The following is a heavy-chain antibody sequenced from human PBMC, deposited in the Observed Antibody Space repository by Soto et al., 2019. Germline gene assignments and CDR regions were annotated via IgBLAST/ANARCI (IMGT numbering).Heavy chain of an antibody. CDR2: IYYSGTT. Sequence: QVQLQESGPGLVKPSETLSLTCTVSGGSISSSSSYWGWIRQPPGKGLEWIGSIYYSGTTYQTPSLKSRVTISVDTSKTQFSLKLTTVTATDMALYYCARQSARSCGGRSCPNWFDFWGQGTLVTVSS. V-gene: IGHV4-39*01. CDR3: ARQSARSCGGRSCPNWFDF. D-gene: IGHD2-15*01. CDR1: GGSISSSSSY. J-gene: IGHJ5*01.